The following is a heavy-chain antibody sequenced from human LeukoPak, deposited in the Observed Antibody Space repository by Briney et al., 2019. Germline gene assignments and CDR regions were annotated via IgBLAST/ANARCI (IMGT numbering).Heavy chain of an antibody. CDR2: ISYDGSNK. V-gene: IGHV3-30*03. CDR3: ASGIVGATGDY. J-gene: IGHJ4*02. Sequence: GGSLRLSCAASGFTFSSYGMHWVRQAPGKGLEWVAVISYDGSNKYYADSVKGRFTISRDNSKNTLYLQMNSLRAEDTAVYYCASGIVGATGDYWGQGTLVTVSS. D-gene: IGHD1-26*01. CDR1: GFTFSSYG.